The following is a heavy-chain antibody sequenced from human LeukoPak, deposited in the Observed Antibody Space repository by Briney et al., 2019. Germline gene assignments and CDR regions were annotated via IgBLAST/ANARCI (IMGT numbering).Heavy chain of an antibody. CDR2: ISSSGSTI. V-gene: IGHV3-48*03. CDR3: VRGLFTLLGVIYY. J-gene: IGHJ4*02. CDR1: VITFRRDD. Sequence: GGSLRLFCAVWVITFRRDDMKWGTQAPGKGLEWVSYISSSGSTIYYADSVKGRFTISRDNAKNSLYLQMNSLRAEDTAVYYCVRGLFTLLGVIYYWGQGTLVTVSS. D-gene: IGHD3-3*01.